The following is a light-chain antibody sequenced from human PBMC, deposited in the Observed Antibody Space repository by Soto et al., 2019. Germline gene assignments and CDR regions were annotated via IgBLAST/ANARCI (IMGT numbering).Light chain of an antibody. J-gene: IGKJ5*01. V-gene: IGKV1-33*01. CDR2: DAS. CDR1: QDISNY. Sequence: DLQMTQSPSSLSASVGDRVTITCRASQDISNYLNWYQQRPGKAPKLLIYDASNLERGVPSRFSGTRSGTHFTFAITGLQPEDVATYYCQQSDSLPTTFGPGTRREI. CDR3: QQSDSLPTT.